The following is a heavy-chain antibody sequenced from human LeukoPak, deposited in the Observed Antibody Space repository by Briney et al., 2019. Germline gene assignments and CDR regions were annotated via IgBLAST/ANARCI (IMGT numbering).Heavy chain of an antibody. V-gene: IGHV4-31*03. Sequence: SETLSLTCTVSGGSISSGAYYWNWIRQHPGKGLEWIGNIYYSGNTTYNPTLKSRVTISVDTSENQFSLRLSSVTAADTAVYYCARVPLASHWFDPWGQGTLVSVSS. CDR1: GGSISSGAYY. CDR2: IYYSGNT. J-gene: IGHJ5*02. CDR3: ARVPLASHWFDP.